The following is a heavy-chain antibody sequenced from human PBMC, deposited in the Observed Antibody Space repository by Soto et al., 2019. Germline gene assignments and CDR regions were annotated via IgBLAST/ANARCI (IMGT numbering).Heavy chain of an antibody. V-gene: IGHV3-74*01. Sequence: EVQLVESGGGLVQPGGSLRLSCEASGFTFSSYWMHWGRQVPGKGLVWVSRISSDGSNTNYADSGKGRFTISRDNAKSTLYLQMNSLRAEDTAVYYCARDQTRPGPTTIDSWGQGTLVTVSS. D-gene: IGHD3-22*01. CDR2: ISSDGSNT. CDR3: ARDQTRPGPTTIDS. CDR1: GFTFSSYW. J-gene: IGHJ4*02.